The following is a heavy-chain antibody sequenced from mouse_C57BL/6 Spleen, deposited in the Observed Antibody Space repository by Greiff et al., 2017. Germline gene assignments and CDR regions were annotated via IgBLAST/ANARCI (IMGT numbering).Heavy chain of an antibody. CDR2: ISYDGSN. CDR1: GYSITSGYY. Sequence: EVQLVESGPGLVKPSQSLSLTCSVTGYSITSGYYWNWIRQFPGNKLEWMGYISYDGSNNYNPSLKNRISITRDTSKNQFFLKLNSVTTEDTATYYCARALYDGYYWFAYWGQGTLVTVSA. D-gene: IGHD2-3*01. J-gene: IGHJ3*01. V-gene: IGHV3-6*01. CDR3: ARALYDGYYWFAY.